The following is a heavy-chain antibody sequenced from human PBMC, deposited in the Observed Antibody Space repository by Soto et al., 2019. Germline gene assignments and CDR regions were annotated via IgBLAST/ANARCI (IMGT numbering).Heavy chain of an antibody. Sequence: SVKVSCKASGGTFSSYAISWVRQAPGQGLEWMGGIIPIFGTANYAQKFQGRVTITADESTSTAYMELSSLRSEDTAVYYCAGKCMVRGVIMCFDYWGQGTLVTAPQ. D-gene: IGHD3-10*01. J-gene: IGHJ4*02. V-gene: IGHV1-69*13. CDR2: IIPIFGTA. CDR1: GGTFSSYA. CDR3: AGKCMVRGVIMCFDY.